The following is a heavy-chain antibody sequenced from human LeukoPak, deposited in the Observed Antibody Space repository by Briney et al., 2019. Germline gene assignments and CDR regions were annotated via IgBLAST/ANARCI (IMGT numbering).Heavy chain of an antibody. J-gene: IGHJ4*02. D-gene: IGHD1-1*01. CDR2: SNSDGSST. Sequence: PGGSLRLSCAASGFTFSNYWMHWVRQAPGKGLVWVSRSNSDGSSTIYADSVKGRFTISRDNAKNTLYLQMNSLRAEDTAIYYCARDLTWNLDYWGQGTLVTVSS. CDR1: GFTFSNYW. V-gene: IGHV3-74*01. CDR3: ARDLTWNLDY.